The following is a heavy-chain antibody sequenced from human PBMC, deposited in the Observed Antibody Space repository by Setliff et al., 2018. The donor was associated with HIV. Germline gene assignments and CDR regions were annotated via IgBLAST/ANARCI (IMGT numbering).Heavy chain of an antibody. V-gene: IGHV3-48*04. CDR1: GFTFSTYS. D-gene: IGHD3-22*01. CDR3: ARESPYDTSGYYFGAFDI. CDR2: IRSSSRTI. Sequence: PGGSLRLSCVASGFTFSTYSMNWVRQAPGRGLEWVSYIRSSSRTIYYADSVKGRFTISRDNAKNSLYLQMNSLRAEDTAVYYCARESPYDTSGYYFGAFDIWGQGTMVTVSS. J-gene: IGHJ3*02.